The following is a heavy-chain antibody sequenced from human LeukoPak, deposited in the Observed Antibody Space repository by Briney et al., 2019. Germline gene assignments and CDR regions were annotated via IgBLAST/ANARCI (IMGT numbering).Heavy chain of an antibody. CDR1: GFTVSSNY. Sequence: GGSLRLSCAASGFTVSSNYMSWVRQAPGKGLHWVSVIYRGGRTYYADSVKGRFTISRDNSKNTLYLQMNSLRAEDTAVYYCASAYCTNGVCSKVPLDYWGQGTLVTVSS. J-gene: IGHJ4*02. CDR3: ASAYCTNGVCSKVPLDY. V-gene: IGHV3-53*01. D-gene: IGHD2-8*01. CDR2: IYRGGRT.